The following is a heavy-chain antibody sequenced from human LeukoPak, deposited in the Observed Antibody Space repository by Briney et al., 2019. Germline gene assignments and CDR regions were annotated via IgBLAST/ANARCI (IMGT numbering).Heavy chain of an antibody. V-gene: IGHV1-8*03. CDR3: ARGGWPPRSDFWSGQGAFDI. Sequence: GASVKVSCKASGYTFTSYDINWVRQATGQGLEWMGWMNPNSGNTGYAQKFQGRVTITRNTSISTAYMELSSLRSEDTAVYYCARGGWPPRSDFWSGQGAFDIWGQGTMVTVSS. CDR2: MNPNSGNT. CDR1: GYTFTSYD. D-gene: IGHD3-3*01. J-gene: IGHJ3*02.